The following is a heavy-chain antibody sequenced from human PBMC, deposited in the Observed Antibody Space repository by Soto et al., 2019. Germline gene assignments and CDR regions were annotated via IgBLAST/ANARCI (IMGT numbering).Heavy chain of an antibody. Sequence: PGGSLRLSCAASGFTFSSYGMHWVRQAPGKGLEWVAVISYDGSNKYYADSVKGRFTISRDNSKNTLYLQMNSLRAEDTAVYYGANDLGYCSGGSCFYSDYWGQGTLVTVSS. CDR3: ANDLGYCSGGSCFYSDY. CDR2: ISYDGSNK. D-gene: IGHD2-15*01. J-gene: IGHJ4*02. V-gene: IGHV3-30*18. CDR1: GFTFSSYG.